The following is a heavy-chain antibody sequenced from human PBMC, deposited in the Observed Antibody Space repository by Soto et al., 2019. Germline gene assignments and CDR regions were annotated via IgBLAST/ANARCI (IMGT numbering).Heavy chain of an antibody. CDR1: GFTFSSYG. D-gene: IGHD4-17*01. CDR2: ISYDGSNK. CDR3: AKNYGDYQDYYYYGMDV. J-gene: IGHJ6*02. V-gene: IGHV3-30*18. Sequence: XVCLRLSCAACGFTFSSYGVHGVRQAPGKGLEWVAVISYDGSNKYYADSVKGRFTISRDNSKNTLYLQMNSLRAEDTAVYYCAKNYGDYQDYYYYGMDVWGQGTTVTVPS.